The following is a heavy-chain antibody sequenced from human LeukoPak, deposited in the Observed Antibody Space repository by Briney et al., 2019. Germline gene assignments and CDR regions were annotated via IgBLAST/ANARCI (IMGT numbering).Heavy chain of an antibody. CDR3: ARYPLSYSSNWHYYFDY. CDR1: GYTFTIYG. CDR2: ISGSNGNT. J-gene: IGHJ4*02. Sequence: ASVTVSCKASGYTFTIYGVSWVRQAPGQGLEWMGWISGSNGNTNNAQKVQGRVTMTTDTSTSTAYMELRSLRSDDTAVYYCARYPLSYSSNWHYYFDYWGQGTLLTVSS. D-gene: IGHD6-13*01. V-gene: IGHV1-18*01.